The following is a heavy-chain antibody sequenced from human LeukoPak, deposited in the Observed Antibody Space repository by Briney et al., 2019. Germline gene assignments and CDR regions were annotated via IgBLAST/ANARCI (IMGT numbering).Heavy chain of an antibody. CDR3: VRFGLTSSLDY. J-gene: IGHJ4*02. Sequence: GESLKISCKGSGYSFTSYWIGWVRQVPGKGLEWMGLIYPGDSDTRYSPSFQGQVTFSVDASISTAYLQLSGLRASDTAIYYCVRFGLTSSLDYWGQGTLVTVSS. V-gene: IGHV5-51*01. CDR2: IYPGDSDT. CDR1: GYSFTSYW. D-gene: IGHD6-13*01.